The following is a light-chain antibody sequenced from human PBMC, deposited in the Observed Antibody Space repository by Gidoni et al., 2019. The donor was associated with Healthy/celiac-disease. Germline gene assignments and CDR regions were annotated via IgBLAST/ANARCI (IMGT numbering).Light chain of an antibody. CDR3: MQALQTPRT. Sequence: DIVRTQFPLSLPVTPGEPASISCRSSQSLLHSNGYNYLDWYLQKPGQSPQLLIYLGSNRASGVPDRFSGSGSGTDFTLKISKVEAEDVGVYYCMQALQTPRTFGPGTKVDI. V-gene: IGKV2-28*01. CDR2: LGS. J-gene: IGKJ3*01. CDR1: QSLLHSNGYNY.